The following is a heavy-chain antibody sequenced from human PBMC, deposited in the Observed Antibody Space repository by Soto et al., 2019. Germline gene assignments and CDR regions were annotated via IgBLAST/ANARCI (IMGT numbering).Heavy chain of an antibody. D-gene: IGHD5-12*01. CDR1: GYSFTNYG. V-gene: IGHV1-18*01. CDR2: TSSNNGKT. CDR3: ARTSVAQSEDYFDY. Sequence: QVQLMQSRTEVKRPGASVTVSCKTSGYSFTNYGISWVRQAPGQGLEWMGWTSSNNGKTKYAQKFQGRVTMTTNKSTNTVHMELRSLRSGDTAVYYCARTSVAQSEDYFDYWGQGTLVTVSS. J-gene: IGHJ4*02.